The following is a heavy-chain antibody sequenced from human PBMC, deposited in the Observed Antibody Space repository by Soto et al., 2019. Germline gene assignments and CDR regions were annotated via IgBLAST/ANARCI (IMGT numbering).Heavy chain of an antibody. CDR3: AIYGGNSVYFDY. Sequence: SETLSLTCSVSDDSISGLGYSWTWIRQHPGKGLEWLGNIDHSGSSSYNPSLRGRITISIDRSKTQFSLKLSSVTAADTAVYYCAIYGGNSVYFDYWGQGTLVTVSS. CDR2: IDHSGSS. J-gene: IGHJ4*02. V-gene: IGHV4-30-4*08. CDR1: DDSISGLGYS. D-gene: IGHD4-17*01.